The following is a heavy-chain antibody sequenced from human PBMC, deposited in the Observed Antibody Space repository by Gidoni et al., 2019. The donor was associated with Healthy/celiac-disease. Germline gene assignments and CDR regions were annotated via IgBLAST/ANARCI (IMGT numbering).Heavy chain of an antibody. CDR3: AKVSSGQDFDY. CDR2: ISYDGSNI. CDR1: GFTFSSYG. Sequence: QVQLVESGGGVVQPGRSLRLSCAASGFTFSSYGMHWVRQAPGKGLEWVAVISYDGSNIYYADSVKGRFTISRDNSKNTLYLQMNSLRAEDTAVYYCAKVSSGQDFDYWGQGTLVTVSS. J-gene: IGHJ4*02. D-gene: IGHD3-10*01. V-gene: IGHV3-30*18.